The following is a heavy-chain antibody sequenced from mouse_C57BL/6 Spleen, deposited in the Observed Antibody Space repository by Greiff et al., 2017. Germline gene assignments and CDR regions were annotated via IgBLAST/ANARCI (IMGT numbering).Heavy chain of an antibody. V-gene: IGHV3-6*01. Sequence: VQLKESGPGLVKPSQSLSLTCSVTGYSITSGYYWNWIRQFPGNKLEWMGYISYYGSNNYNPSLKNRISITRDTSKNQFFLKLNSVTTEDTATYYFARERGSYYFDYWGQGTSLTVSS. CDR3: ARERGSYYFDY. CDR1: GYSITSGYY. D-gene: IGHD1-1*02. CDR2: ISYYGSN. J-gene: IGHJ2*02.